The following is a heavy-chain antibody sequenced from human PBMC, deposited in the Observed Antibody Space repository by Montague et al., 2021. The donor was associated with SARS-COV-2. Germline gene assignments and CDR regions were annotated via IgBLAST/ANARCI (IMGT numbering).Heavy chain of an antibody. Sequence: SETLSLTCSVSGGSINSDSYYWGWIRQPPGKGLEWIGRTYNSGSTYYNPSLKSRVSMSVDTSKNQFSLRLSSVTAADTAVYYCASTVVVSGTMSRYYGMDVWGQGTSVTVSS. V-gene: IGHV4-39*07. J-gene: IGHJ6*02. CDR2: TYNSGST. CDR3: ASTVVVSGTMSRYYGMDV. D-gene: IGHD3-22*01. CDR1: GGSINSDSYY.